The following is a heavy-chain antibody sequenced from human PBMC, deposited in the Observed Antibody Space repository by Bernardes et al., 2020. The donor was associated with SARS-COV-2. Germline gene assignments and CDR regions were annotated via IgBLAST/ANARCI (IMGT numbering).Heavy chain of an antibody. J-gene: IGHJ4*02. Sequence: ASVKVSCKASGYTFTSFGISWVRQAPGQGLEWMGWISTYNDNTNYAQNLQGRVTMTTDTSTSTAYMELRSLTSDDTAVYYCARGSYYVYWGQGTLVTVSS. V-gene: IGHV1-18*04. CDR3: ARGSYYVY. D-gene: IGHD3-10*01. CDR2: ISTYNDNT. CDR1: GYTFTSFG.